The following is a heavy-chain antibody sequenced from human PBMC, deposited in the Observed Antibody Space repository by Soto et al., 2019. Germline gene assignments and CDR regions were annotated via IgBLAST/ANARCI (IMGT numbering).Heavy chain of an antibody. CDR3: APGVRGLEDGAFDI. CDR2: ISARGSI. Sequence: QVQLQESGPGLVEPSQTLSLTCSVSGVSITSGENYWSWIRQVPGKGLEWIGFISARGSIDSTPSLKSSVVIGVYPPKDHLSLDFRFGSGADPAKYYRAPGVRGLEDGAFDIWGRGTMVTVSS. D-gene: IGHD2-15*01. CDR1: GVSITSGENY. J-gene: IGHJ3*02. V-gene: IGHV4-31*02.